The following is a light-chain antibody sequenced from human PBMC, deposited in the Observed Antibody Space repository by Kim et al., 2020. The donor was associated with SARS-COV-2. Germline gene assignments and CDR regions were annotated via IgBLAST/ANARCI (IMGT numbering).Light chain of an antibody. Sequence: IQLTQSPSSLSASVGDRVTITCRASQGISSYLAWYQQRPGKAPKLLIYAASTLQSGVPSRFSGSGSGTDFTLTINSLQPEDFATYYCQQLNYSPITFGQGTRLEIK. CDR1: QGISSY. V-gene: IGKV1-9*01. CDR3: QQLNYSPIT. J-gene: IGKJ5*01. CDR2: AAS.